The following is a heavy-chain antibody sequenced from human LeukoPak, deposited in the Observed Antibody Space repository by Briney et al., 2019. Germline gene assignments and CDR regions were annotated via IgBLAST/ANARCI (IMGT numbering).Heavy chain of an antibody. CDR2: VNSDGTTT. Sequence: GGSLRLSCAASGFTFSNYWMHWVRQAPGKGLVWVSRVNSDGTTTTYADSVKGRFTISRDNAKNTLSLQMNSLRAEDTAVYYCSRDLTAWGQGTPVTVSS. J-gene: IGHJ5*02. V-gene: IGHV3-74*01. CDR3: SRDLTA. D-gene: IGHD1-20*01. CDR1: GFTFSNYW.